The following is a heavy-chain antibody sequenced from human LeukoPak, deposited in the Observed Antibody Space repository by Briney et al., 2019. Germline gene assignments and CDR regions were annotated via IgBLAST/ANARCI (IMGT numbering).Heavy chain of an antibody. CDR3: AKHYYDSGRWTFDI. J-gene: IGHJ3*02. Sequence: PGGSLRLSCAASRFTFNSYAMSWVRQSPGKGLEWVSVIGRGGGATYYADSVKGRFTISRDNSKNTLYLQMNSLRAEDTAVYYCAKHYYDSGRWTFDIWGQGTTVTVSS. V-gene: IGHV3-23*01. D-gene: IGHD3-10*01. CDR1: RFTFNSYA. CDR2: IGRGGGAT.